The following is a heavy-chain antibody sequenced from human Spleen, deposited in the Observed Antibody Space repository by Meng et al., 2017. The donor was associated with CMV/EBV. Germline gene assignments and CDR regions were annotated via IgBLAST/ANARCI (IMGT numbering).Heavy chain of an antibody. CDR2: IYTSGST. Sequence: HLQESGPGLVNPSETLSLTCTVFGGSISSYYWSWIRQPAGKGLEWIGRIYTSGSTNYNPSLKSRVTISVDTSKNQFSLKLSSVTAADTAVYYCARDSPLFSIAAAAGLFNYWGQGTLVTVSS. CDR3: ARDSPLFSIAAAAGLFNY. D-gene: IGHD6-13*01. V-gene: IGHV4-4*07. J-gene: IGHJ4*02. CDR1: GGSISSYY.